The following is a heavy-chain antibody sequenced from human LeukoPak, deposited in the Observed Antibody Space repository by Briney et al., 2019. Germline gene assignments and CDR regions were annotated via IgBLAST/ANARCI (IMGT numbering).Heavy chain of an antibody. CDR3: AGSITIFGVVSNWFDP. CDR2: ISSSSSTI. V-gene: IGHV3-48*01. J-gene: IGHJ5*02. Sequence: GGSLRLSCAASGFTFSSYSMNWVRQAPGKGLEWVSYISSSSSTIYYADSVKGRFTISRDNAKNSLYLQMNSLRAEDTAVYYCAGSITIFGVVSNWFDPWGQGTLVTVSS. CDR1: GFTFSSYS. D-gene: IGHD3-3*01.